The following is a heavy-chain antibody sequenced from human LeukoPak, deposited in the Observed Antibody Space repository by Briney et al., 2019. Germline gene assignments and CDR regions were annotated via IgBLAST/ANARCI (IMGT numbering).Heavy chain of an antibody. Sequence: PSETLSLTCTVSGGSISSSSYYWGWIRQPPGKGLEWIGSIYYSGTTYYNPSLKSRVTMSVDTSKNQFYLKLSSVTASDTSVYYCARHVRSSGWYVDNWFDPWGQGTLVTVSS. CDR3: ARHVRSSGWYVDNWFDP. CDR2: IYYSGTT. CDR1: GGSISSSSYY. V-gene: IGHV4-39*01. J-gene: IGHJ5*02. D-gene: IGHD6-19*01.